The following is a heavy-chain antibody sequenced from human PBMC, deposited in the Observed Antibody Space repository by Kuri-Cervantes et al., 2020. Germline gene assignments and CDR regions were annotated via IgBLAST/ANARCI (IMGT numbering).Heavy chain of an antibody. J-gene: IGHJ4*02. V-gene: IGHV4-34*01. CDR3: ARDSVAAAGLDY. Sequence: ESLKISCAASGFTFSSYWMSWVRQAPGKGLEWIGEINHSGSTNYNPSLKSRVTISVDTSKNQFSLKLSSVTAADTAVYYCARDSVAAAGLDYWGQGTLVTVSS. CDR1: GFTFSSYW. D-gene: IGHD6-13*01. CDR2: INHSGST.